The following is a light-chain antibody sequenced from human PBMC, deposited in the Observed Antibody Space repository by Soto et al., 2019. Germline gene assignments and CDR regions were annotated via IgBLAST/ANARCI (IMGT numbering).Light chain of an antibody. CDR1: RSNLGAGYG. Sequence: QSVLTQPPSVSGAPGQRVTIPCTGSRSNLGAGYGVHWYQQLPGTAPKLLIAGNTNRPSGVPDRFSASKSGTSASLTISGLQAGDEADYYFQSYDTSLSAVVFGGGTQLTVL. V-gene: IGLV1-40*01. CDR3: QSYDTSLSAVV. CDR2: GNT. J-gene: IGLJ2*01.